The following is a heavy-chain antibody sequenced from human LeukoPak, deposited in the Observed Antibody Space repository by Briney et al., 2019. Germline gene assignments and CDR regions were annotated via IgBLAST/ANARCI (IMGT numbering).Heavy chain of an antibody. CDR2: FSGSGDNT. D-gene: IGHD1-26*01. CDR1: GFTFSGFA. CDR3: AKMKGHPLPKYYMDV. J-gene: IGHJ6*01. V-gene: IGHV3-23*01. Sequence: TGGSLSLSCAAPGFTFSGFAMSWVGRTRGKGLNWFPVFSGSGDNTLYADSVKGRFTISRDNSKNTLYLEMNSLRAEDTAIYYCAKMKGHPLPKYYMDVWGQGTTVTVSS.